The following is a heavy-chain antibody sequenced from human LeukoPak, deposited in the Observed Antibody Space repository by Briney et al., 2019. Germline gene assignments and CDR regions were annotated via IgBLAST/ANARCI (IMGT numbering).Heavy chain of an antibody. Sequence: GGSLRLSCAASGFTFSSYAMSWVRQAPGKGLEWVSAISGSGGSTYYADSVKGRFTISRDNSKNTLYLQMNSLRAEDTAVYYCAASSMVRGVTHFDYWGQGTLVTVSS. J-gene: IGHJ4*02. V-gene: IGHV3-23*01. CDR2: ISGSGGST. CDR3: AASSMVRGVTHFDY. CDR1: GFTFSSYA. D-gene: IGHD3-10*01.